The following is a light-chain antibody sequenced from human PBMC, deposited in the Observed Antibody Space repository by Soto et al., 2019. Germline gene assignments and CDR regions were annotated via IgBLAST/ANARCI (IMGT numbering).Light chain of an antibody. V-gene: IGKV3-11*01. Sequence: EIVLPQSPATLSLSPGERATLSCRASQSVSSYLAWYQQKPGQAPRLLIYDASNRATGIPARFSGSGSGTDFTLPISSLEPEDFAVYYCQQRSNWPFTFGPWTKVDI. J-gene: IGKJ3*01. CDR1: QSVSSY. CDR3: QQRSNWPFT. CDR2: DAS.